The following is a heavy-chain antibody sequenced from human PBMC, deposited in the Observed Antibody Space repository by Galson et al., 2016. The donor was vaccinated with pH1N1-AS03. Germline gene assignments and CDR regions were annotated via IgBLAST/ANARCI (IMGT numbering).Heavy chain of an antibody. CDR2: SGTAGDT. D-gene: IGHD3-10*01. CDR3: ARGKEGYFYGMDV. V-gene: IGHV3-13*01. Sequence: SLRLSCAGAGFTFSSHDMYWVRQPPGKGLEWVSASGTAGDTYYAGSVKGRFTISRENAKNSLYLQMNSPRAGDTAVYYCARGKEGYFYGMDVWGQGTRSPSP. J-gene: IGHJ6*02. CDR1: GFTFSSHD.